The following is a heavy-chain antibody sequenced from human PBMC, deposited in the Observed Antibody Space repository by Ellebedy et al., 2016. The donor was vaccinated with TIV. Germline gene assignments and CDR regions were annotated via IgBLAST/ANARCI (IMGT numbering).Heavy chain of an antibody. V-gene: IGHV3-30*04. D-gene: IGHD1-26*01. CDR2: ISYDGRNE. CDR3: ARDRVGGFDY. Sequence: GESLKISXEASEFTFSSYALHWVRQAPGKGLEWVALISYDGRNEEYADSVKGRFTISRDKSKSTLSLQMHSLRVEDTAVYYCARDRVGGFDYWGQGTLVTVSS. CDR1: EFTFSSYA. J-gene: IGHJ4*02.